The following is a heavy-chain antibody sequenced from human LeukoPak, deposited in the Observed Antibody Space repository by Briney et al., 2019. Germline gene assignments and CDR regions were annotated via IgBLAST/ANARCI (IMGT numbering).Heavy chain of an antibody. CDR2: INPNSGGT. D-gene: IGHD1-1*01. Sequence: ASVKVSCKASGYTFIGYHMHWVRRAPGQGLEWMGWINPNSGGTNYAQKFQGRVTMTRDTSISTAYMELSSLRSDDTAVYYCARCSIQLVLYAMDVWGQGTTVTVSS. CDR1: GYTFIGYH. CDR3: ARCSIQLVLYAMDV. J-gene: IGHJ6*02. V-gene: IGHV1-2*02.